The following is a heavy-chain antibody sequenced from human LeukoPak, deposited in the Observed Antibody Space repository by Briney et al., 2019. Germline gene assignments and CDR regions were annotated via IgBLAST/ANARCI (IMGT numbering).Heavy chain of an antibody. CDR3: ARGRETPSGLVVAATPISFDY. CDR1: GVSITINYW. CDR2: IHHSGSN. J-gene: IGHJ4*02. Sequence: SETLSLTCTVSGVSITINYWWSWVRQSPGKGLEWIGEIHHSGSNTYNPSLKVRVTMSLDKSRNQIYLKVRSLTAADTAVYYCARGRETPSGLVVAATPISFDYWGQGTLVTVSS. V-gene: IGHV4-4*02. D-gene: IGHD2-15*01.